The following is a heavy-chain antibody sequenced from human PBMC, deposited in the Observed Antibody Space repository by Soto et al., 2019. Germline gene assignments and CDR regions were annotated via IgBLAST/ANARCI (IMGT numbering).Heavy chain of an antibody. D-gene: IGHD3-22*01. CDR1: GYKVTSSW. Sequence: DSLRISCRTSGYKVTSSWIALVRQKPGKGLEWMGIIFPSDSDTRYSPSFQGQVTISADRSTSTVFLQWASLKASDTAVYFCARKDKSGYFNWFDPWGQGTLVTSPQ. CDR2: IFPSDSDT. CDR3: ARKDKSGYFNWFDP. J-gene: IGHJ5*02. V-gene: IGHV5-51*01.